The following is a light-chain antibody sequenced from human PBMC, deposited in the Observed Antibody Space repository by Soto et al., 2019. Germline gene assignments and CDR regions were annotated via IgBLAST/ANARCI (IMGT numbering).Light chain of an antibody. CDR1: QAINKN. CDR3: QQSFKTPFT. V-gene: IGKV1-39*01. J-gene: IGKJ2*01. CDR2: STS. Sequence: DIQMTQSPPSLSASVGDTVTISCRARQAINKNLNWYQLKEGQAPKLLIYSTSEFQPGVPSRFTGSASGAQFSLTIPGLQPDDSATYFCQQSFKTPFTFGQGT.